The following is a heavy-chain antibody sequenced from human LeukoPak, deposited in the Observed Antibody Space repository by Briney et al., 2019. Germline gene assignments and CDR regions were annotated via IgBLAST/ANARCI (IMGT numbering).Heavy chain of an antibody. CDR2: ISSSSSYI. D-gene: IGHD3-22*01. CDR3: ASYYDSSGYYYLGRDAFDI. Sequence: GGSLRLSCAASGFTFSSYSMNWVRQAPGKGLEWVSSISSSSSYIYYADSVKGRFTISRDNAKNSLYLQMNSLRAEDTAVYYCASYYDSSGYYYLGRDAFDIWGQGTMVTVSS. CDR1: GFTFSSYS. V-gene: IGHV3-21*01. J-gene: IGHJ3*02.